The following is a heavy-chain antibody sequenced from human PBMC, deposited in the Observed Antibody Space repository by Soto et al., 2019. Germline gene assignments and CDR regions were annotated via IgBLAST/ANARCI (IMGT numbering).Heavy chain of an antibody. V-gene: IGHV4-31*03. CDR2: IYYSGST. Sequence: SETLSLTCTVSGGSISSGGYYWSWIRQQPGKGLEWIGYIYYSGSTYYNPSLKSRVTISVDTSKNQFSLKLSSVTAADTAVYYCGRIREVIAAADTFLRWFDPWGQGTLVTVSS. CDR1: GGSISSGGYY. J-gene: IGHJ5*02. CDR3: GRIREVIAAADTFLRWFDP. D-gene: IGHD6-13*01.